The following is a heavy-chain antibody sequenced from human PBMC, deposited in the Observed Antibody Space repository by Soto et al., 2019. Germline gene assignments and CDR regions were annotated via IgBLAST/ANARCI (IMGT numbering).Heavy chain of an antibody. CDR1: GFTFDDYA. D-gene: IGHD6-25*01. CDR2: ISWNSGSI. CDR3: AKDGIAAQYFDY. V-gene: IGHV3-9*01. J-gene: IGHJ4*02. Sequence: PGGSLRLSCAASGFTFDDYAMHWVRQAPGKGLEWVSGISWNSGSIGYADSVKGRFTISRDNAKNSLYLQMNSLRAEDTALYYCAKDGIAAQYFDYWGQGTLVTVSS.